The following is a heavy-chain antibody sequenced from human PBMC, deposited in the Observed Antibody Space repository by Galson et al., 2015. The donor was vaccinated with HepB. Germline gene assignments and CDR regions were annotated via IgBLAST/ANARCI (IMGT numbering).Heavy chain of an antibody. V-gene: IGHV3-30*03. CDR2: ISYDGSNK. Sequence: SLRLSCAASGFTFSSYGMHWVRQAPGKGLEWVAVISYDGSNKYYADSVKGRFTISRDNSKNTLYLQMNSLRAEDTAVYYCAVMRGGTPTPDDYWGQGTLVTVSS. J-gene: IGHJ4*02. CDR1: GFTFSSYG. D-gene: IGHD1-14*01. CDR3: AVMRGGTPTPDDY.